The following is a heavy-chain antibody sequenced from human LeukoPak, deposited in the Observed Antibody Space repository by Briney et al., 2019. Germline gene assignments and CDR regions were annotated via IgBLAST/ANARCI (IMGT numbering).Heavy chain of an antibody. J-gene: IGHJ4*02. CDR1: GGSFSDYY. V-gene: IGHV4-34*01. D-gene: IGHD1/OR15-1a*01. CDR3: ARGNREHQTFYSAHYIGY. Sequence: SETLSLTCAVYGGSFSDYYWNWIRQPPGKGLEWIGEINYFGSTNYNPSLKRRVTVSGDTTKNQFSLRLNSVTAADTAVYYCARGNREHQTFYSAHYIGYWAQGTLVTVSS. CDR2: INYFGST.